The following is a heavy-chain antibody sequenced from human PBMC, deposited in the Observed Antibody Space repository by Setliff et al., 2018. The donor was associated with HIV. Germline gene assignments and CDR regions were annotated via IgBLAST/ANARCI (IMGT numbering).Heavy chain of an antibody. D-gene: IGHD1-26*01. CDR1: GGSFSTYY. CDR2: INDSGST. V-gene: IGHV4-34*01. J-gene: IGHJ5*02. Sequence: LSLTCAVYGGSFSTYYWSWIRQPPGEGLEWIGEINDSGSTNYSPSLKSRVTISVDTSKNQFSLKLSSVTAADTAVYYCARGVRVGPTTTANWFDPWGQGTLVTSPQ. CDR3: ARGVRVGPTTTANWFDP.